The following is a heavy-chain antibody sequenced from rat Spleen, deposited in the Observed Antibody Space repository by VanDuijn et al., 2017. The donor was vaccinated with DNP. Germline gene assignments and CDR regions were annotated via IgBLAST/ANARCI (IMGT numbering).Heavy chain of an antibody. CDR1: GFSFSDYA. V-gene: IGHV5-17*01. CDR2: IVYDGGIS. D-gene: IGHD5-1*01. Sequence: EVQLVESGGGLVQPGNSLKLSCAASGFSFSDYAMAWVRQSPKKGLEWVATIVYDGGISSYGDSVKGRFTISRDNARSTLYLQMNSLRSEDMATYYCVRPLTGRAWGQGVMVTVSS. CDR3: VRPLTGRA. J-gene: IGHJ2*01.